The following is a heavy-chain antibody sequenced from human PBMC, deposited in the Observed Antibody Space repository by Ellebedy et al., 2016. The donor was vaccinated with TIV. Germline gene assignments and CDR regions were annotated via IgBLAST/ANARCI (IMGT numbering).Heavy chain of an antibody. CDR2: ISSNSGVT. J-gene: IGHJ5*01. CDR1: GYTFTAYY. V-gene: IGHV1-2*02. D-gene: IGHD3-10*01. CDR3: TRDLMIRGVMYWFDS. Sequence: ASVKVSCXASGYTFTAYYMHWVRQAPGQGLEWMGWISSNSGVTNYAQKFQGRVTMTRDISISTAYMALSRLRSDDTAVYYCTRDLMIRGVMYWFDSWGQGTLVTVSS.